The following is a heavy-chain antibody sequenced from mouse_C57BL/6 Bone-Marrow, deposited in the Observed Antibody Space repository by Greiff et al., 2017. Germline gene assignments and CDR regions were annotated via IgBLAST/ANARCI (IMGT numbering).Heavy chain of an antibody. CDR2: INPNYGTT. Sequence: VQLPQSGPELVKPGASVKISCTASGYSFTDYNMNWVKPSNGKSLEWIGVINPNYGTTSDNQKFKGKATLTVDQSSSTAYMQRNSLTSEDSAVYYCARGYDYDYAMDYWGQGTSVTVSS. V-gene: IGHV1-39*01. D-gene: IGHD2-4*01. CDR3: ARGYDYDYAMDY. CDR1: GYSFTDYN. J-gene: IGHJ4*01.